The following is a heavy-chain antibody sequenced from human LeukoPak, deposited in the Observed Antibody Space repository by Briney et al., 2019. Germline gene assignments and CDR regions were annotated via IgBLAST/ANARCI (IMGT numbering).Heavy chain of an antibody. J-gene: IGHJ4*02. D-gene: IGHD3-10*01. CDR1: GFTFSSYE. V-gene: IGHV3-48*03. CDR2: ISSSGSTI. Sequence: PGGSLRLSCAASGFTFSSYEMNWVRQAPGKGLEWVSYISSSGSTIYYADSVKGRFTISRDNAKNSLYLQMNSLRAEDTAVYYCARMEGSGSAKIFDYWGQGTLVTVSS. CDR3: ARMEGSGSAKIFDY.